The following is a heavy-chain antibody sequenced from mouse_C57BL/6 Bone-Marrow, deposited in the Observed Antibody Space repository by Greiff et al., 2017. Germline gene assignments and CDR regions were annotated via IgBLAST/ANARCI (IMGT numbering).Heavy chain of an antibody. J-gene: IGHJ1*03. V-gene: IGHV1-55*01. CDR1: GYTFTSYW. CDR2: IYPGSGST. D-gene: IGHD2-5*01. Sequence: QVQLQQPGAELVKPGASVKMSCKASGYTFTSYWITWVKQRPGQGLEWIGDIYPGSGSTNYNEKFKSKATLTVDTSSSTAYMQLSSLTSEYSAVYYCARAYFSNCWYFDVWGTGTTVTGSS. CDR3: ARAYFSNCWYFDV.